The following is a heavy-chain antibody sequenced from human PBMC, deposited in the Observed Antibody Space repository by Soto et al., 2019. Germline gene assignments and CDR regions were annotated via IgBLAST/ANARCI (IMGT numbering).Heavy chain of an antibody. CDR1: GGTFSRYC. CDR2: IIPIFGIA. J-gene: IGHJ6*02. V-gene: IGHV1-69*13. D-gene: IGHD2-2*01. CDR3: AREDRDRETGLVPAAIDGMDV. Sequence: SVKVSCKASGGTFSRYCISWARQAPGHGLEWIGRIIPIFGIASYAQKFQGRVTITADESTSTAYMELSSLRSDDTAGYYCAREDRDRETGLVPAAIDGMDVWGQGTTVTVSS.